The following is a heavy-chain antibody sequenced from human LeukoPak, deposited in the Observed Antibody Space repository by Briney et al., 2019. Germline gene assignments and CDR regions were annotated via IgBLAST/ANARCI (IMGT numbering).Heavy chain of an antibody. CDR1: GFSFGDHG. Sequence: GSLRLSCATSGFSFGDHGVSWFRQAPGKGPEWISFIKTKTYGATTEYAASVKGRFTISRDDSTGIAYLQMDSLKHEDTAMYYCSRGVIVGAAYFDYWGQGTLVTVSS. CDR3: SRGVIVGAAYFDY. CDR2: IKTKTYGATT. V-gene: IGHV3-49*03. D-gene: IGHD1-26*01. J-gene: IGHJ4*02.